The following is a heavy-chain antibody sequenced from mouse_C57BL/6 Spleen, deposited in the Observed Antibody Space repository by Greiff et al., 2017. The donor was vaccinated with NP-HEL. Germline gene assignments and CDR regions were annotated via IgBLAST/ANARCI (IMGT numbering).Heavy chain of an antibody. V-gene: IGHV1-53*01. CDR3: ARLDYVYYYAMDY. J-gene: IGHJ4*01. D-gene: IGHD2-4*01. Sequence: VKLQQPGTELVKPGASVKLSCKASGYTFTSYWMHWVKQRPGQGLEWIGNINPSNGGTNYNEKFKSKATLTVDKSSSTAYMQLSSLTSEDSAVYYCARLDYVYYYAMDYWGQGTSVTVSS. CDR2: INPSNGGT. CDR1: GYTFTSYW.